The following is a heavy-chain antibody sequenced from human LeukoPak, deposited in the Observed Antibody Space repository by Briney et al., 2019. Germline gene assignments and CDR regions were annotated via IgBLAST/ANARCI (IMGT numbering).Heavy chain of an antibody. V-gene: IGHV3-30*02. CDR1: GFFFTSSG. CDR3: ATDGSGTSFPYYFES. CDR2: IGSDGSKQ. J-gene: IGHJ4*02. Sequence: GGSLRLSCAASGFFFTSSGMNWVRQAPGKGLEWVTFIGSDGSKQYYADSVKGRFSISRDNSRNTVSLHMNSLRLEDTAVYYCATDGSGTSFPYYFESWGQGTLVTVSS. D-gene: IGHD3-10*01.